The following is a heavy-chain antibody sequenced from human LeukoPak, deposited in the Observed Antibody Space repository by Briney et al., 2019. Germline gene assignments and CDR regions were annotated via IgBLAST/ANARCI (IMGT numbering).Heavy chain of an antibody. CDR2: ISYDGSNK. CDR1: GFTFSSYA. J-gene: IGHJ4*02. Sequence: GGSLRLSCAASGFTFSSYAMHWVRQAPGKGLEWVAVISYDGSNKYYADSVKGRFTISRDNSKNTLYLQMNSLRADDTAVYYCARVDMATIGDYWGQGTLVTVSS. CDR3: ARVDMATIGDY. V-gene: IGHV3-30-3*01. D-gene: IGHD5-24*01.